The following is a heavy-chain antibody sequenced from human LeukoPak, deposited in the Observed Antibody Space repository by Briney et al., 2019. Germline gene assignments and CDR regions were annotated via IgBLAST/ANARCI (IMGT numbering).Heavy chain of an antibody. J-gene: IGHJ4*02. CDR2: ISSGSRII. D-gene: IGHD1-26*01. Sequence: GGSLRLYCAASGFTFSTYNMNWVRQAPGKGLEWVSFISSGSRIIYYADSVKGRFTVSRDNAKNSLYLQMNSLRDEDTAVYYCARNPAGIVDYWGQGTLVTVSS. CDR1: GFTFSTYN. CDR3: ARNPAGIVDY. V-gene: IGHV3-48*02.